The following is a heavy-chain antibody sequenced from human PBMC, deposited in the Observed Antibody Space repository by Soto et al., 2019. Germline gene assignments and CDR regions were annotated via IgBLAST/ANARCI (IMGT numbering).Heavy chain of an antibody. V-gene: IGHV1-18*01. CDR2: ISAYNGNT. Sequence: ASVKVSCKASGYTFTSYGTSWVRQAPGQGLEWMGWISAYNGNTNYAQKLQGRVTMTTDTSTSTAYMELRSLRSDDTAVYYCARDPGSSGWPRPPSYGMDVWGQGTTVTVSS. J-gene: IGHJ6*02. CDR3: ARDPGSSGWPRPPSYGMDV. D-gene: IGHD6-19*01. CDR1: GYTFTSYG.